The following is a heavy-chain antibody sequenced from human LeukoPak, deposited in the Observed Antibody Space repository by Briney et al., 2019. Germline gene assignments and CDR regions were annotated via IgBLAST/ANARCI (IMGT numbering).Heavy chain of an antibody. Sequence: GGSLRLSCVGSGFTFSSYSMTWVRQAPGKGLEWVSYISSSSSTIYYADSVKGRFTISRDNAKNSLYLQMNSLRAEDTAVYYCARDIYVWGSERAFDIWGQGTMVTVSS. CDR3: ARDIYVWGSERAFDI. J-gene: IGHJ3*02. V-gene: IGHV3-48*04. CDR2: ISSSSSTI. D-gene: IGHD3-16*01. CDR1: GFTFSSYS.